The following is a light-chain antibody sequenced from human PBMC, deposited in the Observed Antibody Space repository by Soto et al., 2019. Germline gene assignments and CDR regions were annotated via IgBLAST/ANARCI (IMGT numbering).Light chain of an antibody. CDR2: DAS. CDR3: QQWNEYSGM. Sequence: DINMKQSPSTLSASVGDRVTITCVASQSISRWLAWHQQKPGKAPRLLIYDASNLQRGVPSRFSGSGSGTEFTLTITSLQPEDFATYYCQQWNEYSGMFGQGTKVYIK. J-gene: IGKJ1*01. V-gene: IGKV1-5*01. CDR1: QSISRW.